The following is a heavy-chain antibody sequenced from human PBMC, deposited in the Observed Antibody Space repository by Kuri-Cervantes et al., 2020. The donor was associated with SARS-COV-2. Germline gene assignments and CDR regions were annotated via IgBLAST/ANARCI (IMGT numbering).Heavy chain of an antibody. J-gene: IGHJ6*03. CDR1: GFTFGDYA. D-gene: IGHD1-26*01. CDR3: AKVVSYRYYYYMDV. V-gene: IGHV3-30*02. CDR2: IRYDGSNK. Sequence: GESLKISCTASGFTFGDYAMSWVRQAPGKGLEWVAFIRYDGSNKYYADSVKGRFTISRDNSKNTLYLQMNSLRAEDTAVYYCAKVVSYRYYYYMDVWGKGTTVTVSS.